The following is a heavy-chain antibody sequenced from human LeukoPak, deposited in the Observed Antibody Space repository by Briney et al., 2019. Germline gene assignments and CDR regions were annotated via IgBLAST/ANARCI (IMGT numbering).Heavy chain of an antibody. Sequence: GGSLRLSCAASGFTFSTYWMHWVRQAPGKGLVWVSRINSDGSSTSYADSVKGRFTISRDNAKNTLYLQMNSLRAEGTAVYYCARGGYDFWSGYYKYYFDNWGQGTLVTVSS. J-gene: IGHJ4*02. CDR3: ARGGYDFWSGYYKYYFDN. V-gene: IGHV3-74*01. CDR1: GFTFSTYW. D-gene: IGHD3-3*01. CDR2: INSDGSST.